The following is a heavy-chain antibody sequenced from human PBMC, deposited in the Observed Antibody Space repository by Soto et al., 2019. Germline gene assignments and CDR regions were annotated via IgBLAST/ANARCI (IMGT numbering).Heavy chain of an antibody. CDR3: ARDFAYFDS. V-gene: IGHV4-61*01. J-gene: IGHJ4*02. D-gene: IGHD3-3*01. Sequence: QVQLQESGPGLVKPSETLSLTCTVSGGSFKSGSYSWSWIRQPLGKGLEWIGYVYHTGRTSYNPSLKSLVSISMDTSKNQFSLNLDSVTAADTAVYFCARDFAYFDSWGQGTLVTVSS. CDR2: VYHTGRT. CDR1: GGSFKSGSYS.